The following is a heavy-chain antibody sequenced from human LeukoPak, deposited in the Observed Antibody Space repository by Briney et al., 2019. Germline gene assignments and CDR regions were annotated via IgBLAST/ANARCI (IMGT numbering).Heavy chain of an antibody. CDR2: IWYDGSDK. J-gene: IGHJ3*02. D-gene: IGHD3-10*01. CDR3: ARDKGRGAFDI. Sequence: RSLRLSCAASGFTFSSYGMHWVRQAPGKGLEWVAVIWYDGSDKYYADSVKGRFTISRDNSKNTLYLQMNSPRAEDTVVYYCARDKGRGAFDIWGQGTMVTVSS. V-gene: IGHV3-33*01. CDR1: GFTFSSYG.